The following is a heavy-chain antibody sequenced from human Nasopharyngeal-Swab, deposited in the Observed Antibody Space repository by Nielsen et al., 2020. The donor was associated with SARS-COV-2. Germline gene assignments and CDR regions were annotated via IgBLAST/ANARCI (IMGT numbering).Heavy chain of an antibody. Sequence: WVRQAPGQGLEWMGRINPNSGGTNYAQKFQGRVTMTRDTSISTAYMELSRLRSDDTAVYYCARDNDAFDIWGQGTMVTVSS. V-gene: IGHV1-2*06. CDR3: ARDNDAFDI. J-gene: IGHJ3*02. CDR2: INPNSGGT.